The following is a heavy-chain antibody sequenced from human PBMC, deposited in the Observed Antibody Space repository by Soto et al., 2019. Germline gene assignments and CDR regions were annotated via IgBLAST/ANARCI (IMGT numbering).Heavy chain of an antibody. J-gene: IGHJ6*02. Sequence: RGSLRLSCAASGFTFSSYGMHWVRQAPGKGLEWVAVIWYDGSNKYYADSVKGRFTISRDNSKNTLYLQMNSLRAEDTAVYYCVRATGVFDGMDVWGQAITVTVS. CDR3: VRATGVFDGMDV. CDR2: IWYDGSNK. V-gene: IGHV3-33*01. D-gene: IGHD4-17*01. CDR1: GFTFSSYG.